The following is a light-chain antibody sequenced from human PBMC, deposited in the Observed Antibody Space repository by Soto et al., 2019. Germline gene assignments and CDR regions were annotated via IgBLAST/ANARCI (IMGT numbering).Light chain of an antibody. Sequence: DIQMTQSPSSLSASVGDRVTITCRASQGITNYLAWYQQKPGKVPKLLIYDASTLYSGVPSRFSGGGSGTDFTLTVDSLQPEDVATYYCQQYKTVPRTFGQGTKVEIK. CDR2: DAS. CDR3: QQYKTVPRT. V-gene: IGKV1-27*01. CDR1: QGITNY. J-gene: IGKJ1*01.